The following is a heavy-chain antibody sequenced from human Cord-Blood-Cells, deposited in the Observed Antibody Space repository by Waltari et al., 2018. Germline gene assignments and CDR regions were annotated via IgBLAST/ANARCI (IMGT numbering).Heavy chain of an antibody. Sequence: QVQLQQWGAGLLKPSETLSLTCAVYGGSFSGYYWSWIRQPPGKGLEWIGEINHGGRTNYNPSLKGRVTISVDTSKNQFSLKLSAVTAADTAVYYCASVYSSSWYWFDPWGQGTLVTVSS. CDR3: ASVYSSSWYWFDP. D-gene: IGHD6-13*01. CDR1: GGSFSGYY. V-gene: IGHV4-34*01. J-gene: IGHJ5*02. CDR2: INHGGRT.